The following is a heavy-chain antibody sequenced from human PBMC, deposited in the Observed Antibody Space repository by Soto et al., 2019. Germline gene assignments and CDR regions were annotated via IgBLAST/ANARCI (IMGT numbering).Heavy chain of an antibody. Sequence: SETLSLTCAVSGGSISSGGYSWSWFRQPPGKGLEWIGEIYHSGSTNSNPSLKSRVTISVDKSKNQFSLKLSSVTAADTAVYYCAREAPGTSYFDCWGRGTQVTVSS. V-gene: IGHV4-30-2*01. CDR2: IYHSGST. CDR3: AREAPGTSYFDC. J-gene: IGHJ4*02. CDR1: GGSISSGGYS. D-gene: IGHD6-13*01.